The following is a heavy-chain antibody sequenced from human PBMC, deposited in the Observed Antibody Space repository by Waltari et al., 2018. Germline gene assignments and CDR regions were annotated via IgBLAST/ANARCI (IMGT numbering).Heavy chain of an antibody. Sequence: QLQLQESGPGLVKPSETLSLTCLVSGDSISSNYFRWGWIRRPPGKGLEWIGNRHYSGTANYNPALNGRASILVDTSRRHFSLELSSVTAADTAIYYCASPPPTGGSSFDFWGQGIQVTVTS. D-gene: IGHD3-16*01. CDR1: GDSISSNYFR. CDR2: RHYSGTA. V-gene: IGHV4-39*07. CDR3: ASPPPTGGSSFDF. J-gene: IGHJ4*02.